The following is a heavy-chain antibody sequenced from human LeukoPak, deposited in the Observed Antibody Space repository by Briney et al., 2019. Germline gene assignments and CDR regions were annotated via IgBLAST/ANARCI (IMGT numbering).Heavy chain of an antibody. V-gene: IGHV1-2*02. CDR3: ARAIYCSSTSCYSSDY. J-gene: IGHJ4*02. CDR2: INPNSGGT. CDR1: GYTFTSYG. D-gene: IGHD2-2*02. Sequence: ASVKVSCKASGYTFTSYGISWARQAPGQGLEWMGWINPNSGGTNYAQKFQGRVTMTRDTSISTAYMELSRLRSDDTAVYYCARAIYCSSTSCYSSDYWGQGTLVTVSS.